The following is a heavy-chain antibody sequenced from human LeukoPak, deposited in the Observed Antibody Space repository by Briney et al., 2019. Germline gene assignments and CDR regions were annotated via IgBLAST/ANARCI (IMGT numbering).Heavy chain of an antibody. CDR3: AREKTVVYFDY. Sequence: PSETLSLTCAVYGGSFSGYYWSWIRQPPGKGLEWIGEINHSGSTNYNPSLKSRVTISVDTSKNQFSLKLSSVTAADTAVYYCAREKTVVYFDYWGQGTLVTVSS. J-gene: IGHJ4*02. CDR1: GGSFSGYY. V-gene: IGHV4-34*01. CDR2: INHSGST. D-gene: IGHD2-2*01.